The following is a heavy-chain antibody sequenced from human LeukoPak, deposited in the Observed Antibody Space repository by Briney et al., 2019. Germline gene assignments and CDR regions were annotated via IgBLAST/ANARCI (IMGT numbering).Heavy chain of an antibody. D-gene: IGHD2-2*01. CDR3: ARGSEYCSSTNCYGLRDWFDP. CDR2: IIPIFGTA. V-gene: IGHV1-69*05. J-gene: IGHJ5*02. Sequence: GASVKVSCKASGGTFSSYAISWVRQAPGQGLEWMGGIIPIFGTANYAQKFQGRVTITTDESTSTAYMELSRLRSEDTAVYYCARGSEYCSSTNCYGLRDWFDPWGQGTLVTVSS. CDR1: GGTFSSYA.